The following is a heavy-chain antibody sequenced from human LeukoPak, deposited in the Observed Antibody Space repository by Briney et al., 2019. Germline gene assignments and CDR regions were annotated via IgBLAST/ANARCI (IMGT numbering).Heavy chain of an antibody. V-gene: IGHV4-34*01. CDR3: ARRYYYNLGSFPFDF. CDR1: GGPFSGYF. J-gene: IGHJ4*02. Sequence: PSETLSLTCAVSGGPFSGYFWSWIRQSSGKGLDWIGEIHNSGTTNYNPSLNSRVTFSEDTSKNQFYLNLSSVTAADTAVYYCARRYYYNLGSFPFDFWGQGTLVTVSS. D-gene: IGHD3-10*01. CDR2: IHNSGTT.